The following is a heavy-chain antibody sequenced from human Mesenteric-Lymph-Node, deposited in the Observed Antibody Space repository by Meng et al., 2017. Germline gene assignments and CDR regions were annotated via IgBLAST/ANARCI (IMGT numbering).Heavy chain of an antibody. V-gene: IGHV1-46*01. CDR2: INPSGGST. D-gene: IGHD6-13*01. J-gene: IGHJ6*02. CDR1: GYTFTSYY. CDR3: ARSVDRSSWNRIDYYYYYGMDV. Sequence: ASVKVSCKASGYTFTSYYMHWVRQAPGQGLEWMGIINPSGGSTSYEQKFQGRVTMTRDTSTSQVYMVMSRLRAEYTTVYYCARSVDRSSWNRIDYYYYYGMDVWGQGTTVTVSS.